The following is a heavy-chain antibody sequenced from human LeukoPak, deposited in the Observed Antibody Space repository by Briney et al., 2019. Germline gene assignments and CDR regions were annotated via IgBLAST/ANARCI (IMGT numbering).Heavy chain of an antibody. V-gene: IGHV3-30*04. D-gene: IGHD3-10*01. CDR2: ISYDGSNK. CDR3: ARARGFGEFRSFDY. J-gene: IGHJ4*02. CDR1: GFTFSLFA. Sequence: AGGSLRLSCAASGFTFSLFAMHWVRQSPGKGLEWVAVISYDGSNKYYADSVKGRFTISRDNSKNTLYLQMNSLRAEDTAVYYCARARGFGEFRSFDYWGQGTLVTVSS.